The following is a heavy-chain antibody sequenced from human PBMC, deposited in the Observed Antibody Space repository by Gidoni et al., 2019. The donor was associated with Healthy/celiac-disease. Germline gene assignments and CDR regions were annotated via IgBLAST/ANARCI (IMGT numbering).Heavy chain of an antibody. J-gene: IGHJ3*02. V-gene: IGHV3-9*01. D-gene: IGHD1-26*01. CDR2: ISWNSVSI. Sequence: EVQLVESGGGLVQPDRYLRLYCADSGYTFDDYAIHLVRQAPGNGLECVSGISWNSVSIGYADSVKGRFTISRDNAKNSLYLQMNSLRAEDTALYYCAKDNSFLGREGAFDIWGQGTMVTVSS. CDR3: AKDNSFLGREGAFDI. CDR1: GYTFDDYA.